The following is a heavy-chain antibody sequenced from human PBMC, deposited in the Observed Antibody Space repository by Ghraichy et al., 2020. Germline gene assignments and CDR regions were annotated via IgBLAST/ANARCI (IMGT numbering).Heavy chain of an antibody. CDR2: ISYDGSNK. D-gene: IGHD1-26*01. CDR3: VREDAWELPREQDTFDI. Sequence: LSLTCAASGFTLSSYGMHWVRQAPGKGLEWVALISYDGSNKYYADSVKGRFTISRDNSKNTLYLQMNSLRAEDTAVYYCVREDAWELPREQDTFDIWGQGTMVTVSS. CDR1: GFTLSSYG. V-gene: IGHV3-30*03. J-gene: IGHJ3*02.